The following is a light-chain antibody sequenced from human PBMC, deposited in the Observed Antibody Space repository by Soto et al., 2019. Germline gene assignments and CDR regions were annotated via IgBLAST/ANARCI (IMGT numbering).Light chain of an antibody. V-gene: IGKV1-39*01. CDR1: RSISNY. Sequence: DIQMTQSPSSLSASVGDAVSLTCRASRSISNYLNWHQQKPGRAPKLLISGASSLQRGVPSRFSGSGSGTTFTLTITSLQPDDFAIYFCQQSYTAPYTFGPGTKVDIK. CDR2: GAS. J-gene: IGKJ3*01. CDR3: QQSYTAPYT.